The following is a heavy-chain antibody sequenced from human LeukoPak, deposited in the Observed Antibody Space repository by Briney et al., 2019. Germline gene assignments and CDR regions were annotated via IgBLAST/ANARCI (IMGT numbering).Heavy chain of an antibody. CDR1: GFTLRSYS. J-gene: IGHJ4*02. D-gene: IGHD4/OR15-4a*01. CDR3: ARRAGAYSHPYDY. Sequence: GALRLSCASSGFTLRSYSLNWVRQGPGKGLEGLSYISSRSSFIYYADSVKGRFTISRDNAKNSLYLQMNSLRAEDTAVYYCARRAGAYSHPYDYWGQGTLVTVSS. V-gene: IGHV3-21*01. CDR2: ISSRSSFI.